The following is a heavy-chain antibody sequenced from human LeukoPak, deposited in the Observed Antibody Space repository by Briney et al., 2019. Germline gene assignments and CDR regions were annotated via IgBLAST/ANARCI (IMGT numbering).Heavy chain of an antibody. CDR2: ISSTDVAT. Sequence: PGGSLRLSCAASRFTFSSYAISWVRQAPGKGLEWVSTISSTDVATYYADSVKGRFTISRDNSKNTVDLQMNSLRAEDTAFYYCARHDFWSGFKGGDYWGQGTLVTVSS. J-gene: IGHJ4*02. CDR1: RFTFSSYA. D-gene: IGHD3-3*01. CDR3: ARHDFWSGFKGGDY. V-gene: IGHV3-23*01.